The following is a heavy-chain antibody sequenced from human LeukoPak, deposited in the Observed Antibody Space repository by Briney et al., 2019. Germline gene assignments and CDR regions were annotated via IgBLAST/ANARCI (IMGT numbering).Heavy chain of an antibody. CDR2: IGGSGHTT. V-gene: IGHV3-23*01. CDR3: AKDLNYHDSSGYYYVVTAFDY. Sequence: GGSLRLSCAASGFTFSSYAMRWVRQAPGKGLEWVSTIGGSGHTTYYADSVKGRFTISRDNSKNTLCLQMNSLRAEDTAVYYCAKDLNYHDSSGYYYVVTAFDYWGQGTLVTVSS. CDR1: GFTFSSYA. J-gene: IGHJ4*02. D-gene: IGHD3-22*01.